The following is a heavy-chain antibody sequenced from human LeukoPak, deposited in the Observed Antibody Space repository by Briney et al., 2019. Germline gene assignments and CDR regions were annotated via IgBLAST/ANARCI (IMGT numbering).Heavy chain of an antibody. CDR3: ARRGRVNYYYGMDV. D-gene: IGHD3-10*01. Sequence: SVKVSCKASGGTISSYAISWVRRAPGQGLEWMGRIIPILGIANYAQKFQGRVTITADKSTSTAYMELSSLRSEDTAVYYCARRGRVNYYYGMDVWGQGTTVTVSS. CDR2: IIPILGIA. J-gene: IGHJ6*02. CDR1: GGTISSYA. V-gene: IGHV1-69*04.